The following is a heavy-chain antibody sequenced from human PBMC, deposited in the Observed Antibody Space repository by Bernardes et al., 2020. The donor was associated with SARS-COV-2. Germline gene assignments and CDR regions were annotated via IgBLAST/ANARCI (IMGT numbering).Heavy chain of an antibody. V-gene: IGHV4-39*01. J-gene: IGHJ6*02. D-gene: IGHD3-22*01. CDR1: GGSISSSSYY. Sequence: TLSLTCTVSGGSISSSSYYWGWIRQPPGKGLEWIGSIYYSGSTYYNPSLKSRVTISVDTSKNQFSLKLSSVTAADTAVYYCARLTNYYDSSANKYYYYYNYGMDVWGQGTTVTVSS. CDR3: ARLTNYYDSSANKYYYYYNYGMDV. CDR2: IYYSGST.